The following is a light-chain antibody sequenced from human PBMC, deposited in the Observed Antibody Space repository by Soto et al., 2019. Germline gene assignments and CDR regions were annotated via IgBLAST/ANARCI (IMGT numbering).Light chain of an antibody. V-gene: IGKV3-11*01. J-gene: IGKJ4*01. CDR2: DAS. CDR1: QSVGTY. CDR3: QQRNNWPLT. Sequence: EIVLTQSPATLSLSPGKRATLSCRASQSVGTYLVWYQQKPGQAPRVFIYDASNMATGIPARFSGSGSGTDFTLTISRLEPEDSAVYYCQQRNNWPLTFGGGTKVEIK.